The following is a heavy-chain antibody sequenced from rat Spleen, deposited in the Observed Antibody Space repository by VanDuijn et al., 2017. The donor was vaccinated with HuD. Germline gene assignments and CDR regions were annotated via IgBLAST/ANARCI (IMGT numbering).Heavy chain of an antibody. Sequence: VQVVESGGGLVQPKESLKISCAASGFTFSTAAMYWVRQAPGKGLEWVALIRTKPNNYATYYADSVKGRFTISRDDSKNMVYLQMDNLKTEDTATYYCARWDYYDGTYGVMDAWGQGASVTVSS. CDR2: IRTKPNNYAT. CDR3: ARWDYYDGTYGVMDA. J-gene: IGHJ4*01. CDR1: GFTFSTAA. D-gene: IGHD1-12*02. V-gene: IGHV10-5*01.